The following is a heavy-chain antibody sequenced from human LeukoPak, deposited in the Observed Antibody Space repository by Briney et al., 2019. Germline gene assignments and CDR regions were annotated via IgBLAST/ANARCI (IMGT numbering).Heavy chain of an antibody. D-gene: IGHD6-25*01. CDR1: GYTLTGYY. Sequence: GASVKVSCKASGYTLTGYYMHWVRQAPGQGLEWMRWINPNSGGTNYAQKFQGRVTMTRDTSISTAYMELSRLRSDDTAVYYCARGQRPMRSSNIDYWGQGTLVTVSS. CDR2: INPNSGGT. V-gene: IGHV1-2*02. CDR3: ARGQRPMRSSNIDY. J-gene: IGHJ4*02.